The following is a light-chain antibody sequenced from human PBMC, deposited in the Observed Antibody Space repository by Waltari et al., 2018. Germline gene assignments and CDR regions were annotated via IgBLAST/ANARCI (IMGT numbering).Light chain of an antibody. CDR3: QHQFSLPAT. J-gene: IGKJ1*01. CDR1: QSISRY. Sequence: LTQSPDTLSLSPGERATVSCRASQSISRYLAWYLQKPGQAPRLLIYGASTRATGIQDSFTGSGSETDFSLSISGLVSEDSAVYYCQHQFSLPATFGQGTKVEI. V-gene: IGKV3-20*01. CDR2: GAS.